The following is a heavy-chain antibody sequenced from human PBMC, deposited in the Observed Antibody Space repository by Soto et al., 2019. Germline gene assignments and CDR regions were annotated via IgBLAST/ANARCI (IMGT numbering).Heavy chain of an antibody. D-gene: IGHD3-10*01. Sequence: ESLKISCKGSGYSFTSYWISWVRQMPGKGLEWIGYIYYSGSTNYNPSLKSRVTISVDTSKNQFSLKLSSVTAADTAVYYCARDRNYYGSGSYFDYWGQGTLVTVSS. CDR3: ARDRNYYGSGSYFDY. CDR2: IYYSGST. V-gene: IGHV4-59*01. CDR1: GYSFTSYW. J-gene: IGHJ4*02.